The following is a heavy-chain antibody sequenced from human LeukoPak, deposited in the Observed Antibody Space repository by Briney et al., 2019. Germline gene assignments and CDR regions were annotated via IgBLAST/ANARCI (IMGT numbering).Heavy chain of an antibody. J-gene: IGHJ3*02. D-gene: IGHD3-3*01. CDR3: ARDRVAKTYYDFWSGGGDAFDI. Sequence: PSETLSLTCTVSGGSISSSSYYWGWIRQPPGKGLEWIGSIYYSGSTYYNPSLKSRVTISVDTSKNQFSLKLSSVTAADTAVYYCARDRVAKTYYDFWSGGGDAFDIWGQGTMVTVSS. V-gene: IGHV4-39*02. CDR1: GGSISSSSYY. CDR2: IYYSGST.